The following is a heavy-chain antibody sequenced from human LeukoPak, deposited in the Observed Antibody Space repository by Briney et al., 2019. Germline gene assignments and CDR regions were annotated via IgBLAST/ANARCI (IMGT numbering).Heavy chain of an antibody. CDR3: ASKKKGMATAGFDY. V-gene: IGHV5-51*01. CDR1: GYSFTSYW. Sequence: GESLKISCKGSGYSFTSYWGGWVRKMPGKGLGWMGIIYPGDSDTRYSPSFQGQVTISAEKSISTAYLQWSSLKASDSALYYCASKKKGMATAGFDYWGQGTLVTVSS. J-gene: IGHJ4*02. CDR2: IYPGDSDT. D-gene: IGHD5-24*01.